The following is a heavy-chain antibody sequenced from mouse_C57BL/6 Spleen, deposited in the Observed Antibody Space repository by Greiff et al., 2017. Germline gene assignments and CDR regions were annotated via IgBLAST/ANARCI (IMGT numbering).Heavy chain of an antibody. D-gene: IGHD1-1*01. CDR2: INPGSGGT. CDR1: GYAFTNYL. CDR3: ARLDYGSSYAMDY. V-gene: IGHV1-54*01. J-gene: IGHJ4*01. Sequence: VQLQQSGAELVRPGTSVKVSCKASGYAFTNYLIAWVKQRPGQGLEWIGVINPGSGGTNDNEKFKGKATLTADKSSSTAYMQLSSLTSEDSSVYFCARLDYGSSYAMDYWGQGTSVTVSS.